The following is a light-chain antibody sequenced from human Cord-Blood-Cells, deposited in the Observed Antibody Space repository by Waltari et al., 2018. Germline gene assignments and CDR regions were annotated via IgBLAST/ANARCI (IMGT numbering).Light chain of an antibody. V-gene: IGKV3-20*01. CDR1: QSVSSSY. CDR3: QQYGSSPPLT. J-gene: IGKJ4*01. CDR2: GAS. Sequence: EIVLTQSPGTLSLSPGESATLPCRASQSVSSSYLAWYHQKPGQAPRLLIYGASSRATGIPDRFSGSGSGTDFTRTISGLEPEDFAVYYCQQYGSSPPLTFGGGTKVEIK.